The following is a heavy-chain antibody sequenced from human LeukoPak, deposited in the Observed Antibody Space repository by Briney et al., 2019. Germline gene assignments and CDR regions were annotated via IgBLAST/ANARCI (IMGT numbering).Heavy chain of an antibody. V-gene: IGHV3-23*01. CDR3: AKSSRYDILTGYYRSFDY. CDR2: ISGSGGST. CDR1: GFTFSSYA. J-gene: IGHJ4*02. Sequence: PGGSLRLSCAASGFTFSSYAMSWVRQAPGKGLEWVSAISGSGGSTYYADSVKGRFTISRDNSKNTLYLQMNSLRAEDTAVYYCAKSSRYDILTGYYRSFDYWGQGTLVTVSS. D-gene: IGHD3-9*01.